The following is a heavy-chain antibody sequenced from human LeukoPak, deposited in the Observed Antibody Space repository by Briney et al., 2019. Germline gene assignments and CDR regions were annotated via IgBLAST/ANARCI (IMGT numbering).Heavy chain of an antibody. V-gene: IGHV3-7*01. CDR1: GFTFSSYW. D-gene: IGHD1-26*01. J-gene: IGHJ4*02. CDR3: ARDPGEYYFDY. Sequence: PGGSLRLSCAASGFTFSSYWMSWVRQAPGKGLEWVANIKQDGSEKYYVDSVKGRFTISRDNSKNTLYLQMNSLRAEDTAVYYCARDPGEYYFDYWGQGTLVTVSS. CDR2: IKQDGSEK.